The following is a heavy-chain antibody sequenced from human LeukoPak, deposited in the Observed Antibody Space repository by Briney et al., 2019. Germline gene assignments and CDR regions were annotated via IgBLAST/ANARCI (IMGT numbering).Heavy chain of an antibody. V-gene: IGHV3-7*01. CDR2: IKQDGSEK. J-gene: IGHJ5*02. CDR1: GFTFSSYW. Sequence: PGGSLRLSCAASGFTFSSYWMSWVRQAPGKGLEWVANIKQDGSEKYYVDSVKGRFAISRDNAKNSLYLQMNSLRAEDTAVYYCARYAPYNWFDPWGQGTLVTVSS. CDR3: ARYAPYNWFDP.